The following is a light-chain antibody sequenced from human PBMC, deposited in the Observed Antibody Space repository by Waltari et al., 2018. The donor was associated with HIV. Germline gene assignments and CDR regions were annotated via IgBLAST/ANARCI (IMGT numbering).Light chain of an antibody. V-gene: IGKV1-39*01. Sequence: DIQMTQFPSSVPASVGNRVPITCRASQSITNYLNWYQQKPGQAPKVLIYTASSLQSGVPSRFSGSGSGTDFTLTISSLQPDDFATYYCQQSYSTPRTFGQGTKVEIK. CDR1: QSITNY. CDR2: TAS. CDR3: QQSYSTPRT. J-gene: IGKJ1*01.